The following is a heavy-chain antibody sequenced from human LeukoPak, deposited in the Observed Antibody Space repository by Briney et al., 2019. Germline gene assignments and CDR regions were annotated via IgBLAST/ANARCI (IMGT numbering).Heavy chain of an antibody. CDR3: ARSKKEGARVRAFDY. J-gene: IGHJ4*02. CDR2: INHSGST. D-gene: IGHD1-26*01. Sequence: SETLSLTCAVYGGSFSGYYWSWIRQPPGKGLEWIGEINHSGSTNYNPSLKSRVTISVDTSKNQFSLKLSSVTAADTAVYYCARSKKEGARVRAFDYWGQGTLVTVSS. V-gene: IGHV4-34*01. CDR1: GGSFSGYY.